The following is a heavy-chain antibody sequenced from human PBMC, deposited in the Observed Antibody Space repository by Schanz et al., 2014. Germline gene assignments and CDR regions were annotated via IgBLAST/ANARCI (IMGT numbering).Heavy chain of an antibody. V-gene: IGHV1-46*01. CDR2: INPSGGST. D-gene: IGHD4-17*01. CDR1: GYTFTGDS. J-gene: IGHJ4*02. CDR3: ARGYGDSPTDF. Sequence: QVQLVQSGAEVKKPGASVKVSCKASGYTFTGDSMHWVRQAPGQGLEWMGMINPSGGSTTYAQKFQGRVTMTRDTSTSTVYMELSSLRSEDTAVYYCARGYGDSPTDFWGQGTLVTVSS.